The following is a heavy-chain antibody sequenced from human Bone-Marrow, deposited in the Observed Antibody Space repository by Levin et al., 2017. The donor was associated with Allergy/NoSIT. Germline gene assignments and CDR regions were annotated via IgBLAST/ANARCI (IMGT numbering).Heavy chain of an antibody. CDR2: IWYDGSNK. Sequence: GGSLRLSCAASGFTFSSYGMHWVRQAPGKGLEWVAVIWYDGSNKYYADSVKGRFTISRDNSKNTLYLQMNSLRAEDTAVYYCARGNHYYDSSGRYFDYWGQGTLVTVSS. D-gene: IGHD3-22*01. V-gene: IGHV3-33*01. CDR1: GFTFSSYG. CDR3: ARGNHYYDSSGRYFDY. J-gene: IGHJ4*02.